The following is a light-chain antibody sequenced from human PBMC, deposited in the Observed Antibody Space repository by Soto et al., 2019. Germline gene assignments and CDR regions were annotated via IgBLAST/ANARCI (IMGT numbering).Light chain of an antibody. CDR1: LGISSY. V-gene: IGKV1-9*01. J-gene: IGKJ4*01. CDR2: AAS. CDR3: QQINSYPLH. Sequence: IQLTQSPSSLSASVGDRVTITCRASLGISSYLDWYQQKPGKAPKLLIYAASTLQSGVPSRFSGSGSGTDFTLTISSLQPEDFATYSCQQINSYPLHLGGGTKVDIK.